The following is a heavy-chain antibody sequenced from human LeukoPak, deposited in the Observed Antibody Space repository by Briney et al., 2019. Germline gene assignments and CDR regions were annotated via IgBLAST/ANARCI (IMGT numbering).Heavy chain of an antibody. CDR3: AVSKRSGSSDY. Sequence: SETLSLTCTVSGGSISSYYWSWIRQPPGKGLEWIGYIYYSGSTNYNPSLKSRVTISLDTSQNQFSLKLTSVTAADTAVYYCAVSKRSGSSDYWGQGTLVTVSS. CDR2: IYYSGST. CDR1: GGSISSYY. D-gene: IGHD3-10*01. V-gene: IGHV4-59*01. J-gene: IGHJ4*02.